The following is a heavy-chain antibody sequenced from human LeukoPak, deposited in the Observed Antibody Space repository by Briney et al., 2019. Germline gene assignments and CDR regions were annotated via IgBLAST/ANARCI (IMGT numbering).Heavy chain of an antibody. CDR1: GGSISSYY. D-gene: IGHD3-10*01. Sequence: NPSETLSLTCTVSGGSISSYYWSWIRQPPGKGLEWIGEINHSGSTNYNPSLKSRVTISVDTSKNQFSLKLSSVTAADTAVYYCARVARSTMVRGVSRIDYWGQGTLVTVSS. J-gene: IGHJ4*02. CDR2: INHSGST. CDR3: ARVARSTMVRGVSRIDY. V-gene: IGHV4-34*01.